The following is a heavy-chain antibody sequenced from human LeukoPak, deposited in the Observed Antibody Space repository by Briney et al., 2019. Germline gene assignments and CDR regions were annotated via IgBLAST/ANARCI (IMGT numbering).Heavy chain of an antibody. D-gene: IGHD6-25*01. CDR2: INPNSGGT. CDR1: GYTFTGYY. CDR3: ARGQRLPRHLNWFDP. J-gene: IGHJ5*02. Sequence: GASVKVSCKASGYTFTGYYMHWVRQAPGQGLEWMGWINPNSGGTNYAQKFQGRVTMTRDTSTSTAYMELSRLRSDDTAVYYCARGQRLPRHLNWFDPWGQGTLVTVSS. V-gene: IGHV1-2*02.